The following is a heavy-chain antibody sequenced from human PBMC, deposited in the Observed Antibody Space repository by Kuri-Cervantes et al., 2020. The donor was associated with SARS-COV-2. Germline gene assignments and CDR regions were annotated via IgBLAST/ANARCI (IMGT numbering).Heavy chain of an antibody. Sequence: GGSLRPPCAASGFTFSGHWIHWVRQAPGKGLVWVSRINPDGSYTNNADSVEGRFTLSRDNAKNMLFLQMNSLRAEDTAVYYCVRDGDHWNFGYWGQGTLVTVFS. J-gene: IGHJ4*02. D-gene: IGHD1-1*01. V-gene: IGHV3-74*01. CDR1: GFTFSGHW. CDR2: INPDGSYT. CDR3: VRDGDHWNFGY.